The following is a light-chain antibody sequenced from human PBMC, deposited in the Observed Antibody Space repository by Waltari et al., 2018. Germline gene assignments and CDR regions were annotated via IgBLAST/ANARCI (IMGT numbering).Light chain of an antibody. CDR1: SSDVGGYNS. Sequence: QSALTQPASVSGSPGQSITISCTGTSSDVGGYNSVSWYQDHPDQAPKVIIYDVSDRPSVISERFSGSKSGNTASLTISGLQAEDEADYYCSSQSSDNVVLFGGGTKLTVL. V-gene: IGLV2-14*03. CDR2: DVS. J-gene: IGLJ2*01. CDR3: SSQSSDNVVL.